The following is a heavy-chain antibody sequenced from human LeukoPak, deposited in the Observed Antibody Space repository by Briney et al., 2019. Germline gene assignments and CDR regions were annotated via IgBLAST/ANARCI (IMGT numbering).Heavy chain of an antibody. CDR1: GFTFSGSA. D-gene: IGHD3-10*01. V-gene: IGHV3-73*01. Sequence: PGGSLRLSCAASGFTFSGSAMHWVRQASGKGLEWVGRIRNKADRYATAYGASVRGRFTISRDDSKNTAYLQMNSLKTEDTAVYYCSRDLYVSGDYYYYMDVWGIGTTVTVSS. J-gene: IGHJ6*03. CDR3: SRDLYVSGDYYYYMDV. CDR2: IRNKADRYAT.